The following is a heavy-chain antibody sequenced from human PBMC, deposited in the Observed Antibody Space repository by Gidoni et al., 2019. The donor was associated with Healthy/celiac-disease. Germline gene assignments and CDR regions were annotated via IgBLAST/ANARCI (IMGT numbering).Heavy chain of an antibody. J-gene: IGHJ4*02. CDR3: AKDRRVRGVFDY. CDR2: ISGSGGST. D-gene: IGHD3-10*01. CDR1: GFTFSSYA. V-gene: IGHV3-23*01. Sequence: EVQLLESGGGLVHPGGSLRLSCAASGFTFSSYAMSWVRQAPGKGLEWVSAISGSGGSTYYADSGKGRFTISRDNSKNTLYLQMNSRSAEDTAVYYCAKDRRVRGVFDYWGQGTLVTVSS.